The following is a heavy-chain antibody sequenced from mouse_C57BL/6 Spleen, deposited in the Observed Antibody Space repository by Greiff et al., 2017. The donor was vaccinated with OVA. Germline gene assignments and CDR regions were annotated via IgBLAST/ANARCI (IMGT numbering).Heavy chain of an antibody. J-gene: IGHJ4*01. CDR3: ARYGNSSYYAMDY. V-gene: IGHV2-2*01. CDR2: IWSGGST. D-gene: IGHD2-1*01. Sequence: QVQLQQSGPGLVQPSQSLSITCTVSGFSLTSYGVHWVRQSPGKGLEWLGVIWSGGSTDYNAAFISRLSISKDNSKSQVFFKMNSLQADDTAIYYCARYGNSSYYAMDYWGQGTSVTVSS. CDR1: GFSLTSYG.